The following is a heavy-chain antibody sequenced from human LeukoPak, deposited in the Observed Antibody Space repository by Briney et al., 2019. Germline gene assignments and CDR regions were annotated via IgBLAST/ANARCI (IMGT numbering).Heavy chain of an antibody. CDR1: GFTVSSNS. CDR3: ARRAGAYSHPYDY. V-gene: IGHV3-53*01. CDR2: IYSDNT. D-gene: IGHD4/OR15-4a*01. Sequence: GGSLRLSSTVSGFTVSSNSMSWVRQAPGKGLEWVSFIYSDNTHYSDSVKGRFTISRDNSKNTLYLQMNSLRAEDTAVYYCARRAGAYSHPYDYWGQGTLVTVSS. J-gene: IGHJ4*02.